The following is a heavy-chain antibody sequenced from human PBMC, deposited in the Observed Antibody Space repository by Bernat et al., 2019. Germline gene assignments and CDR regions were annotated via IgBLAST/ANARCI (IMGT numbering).Heavy chain of an antibody. J-gene: IGHJ4*02. CDR2: IKQDGSEK. V-gene: IGHV3-7*03. CDR3: ARASWSGGPTPFDL. Sequence: EVQLVESGGGLVQPGGSLRLTCAASASGFTFSSYSMSWVRQAPGKGLEWVANIKQDGSEKYYVDSVKGRFTISGDNAKNSLYLQMISLRAEDTAVYYCARASWSGGPTPFDLWGQGTLVTVSS. CDR1: GFTFSSYS. D-gene: IGHD2-15*01.